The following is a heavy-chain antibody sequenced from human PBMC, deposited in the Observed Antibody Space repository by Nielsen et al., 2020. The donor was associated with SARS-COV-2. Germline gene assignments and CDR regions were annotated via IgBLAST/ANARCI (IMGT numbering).Heavy chain of an antibody. J-gene: IGHJ6*02. CDR2: ISYDGSNK. CDR1: GFTFSSYG. V-gene: IGHV3-30*18. D-gene: IGHD7-27*01. CDR3: ANLGDYYYYGMDV. Sequence: GGSLRLSCAASGFTFSSYGMHWVRQAPGKGLEWVAVISYDGSNKYYADSVKGRFTISRDNSKNTLYLQMNSLRAEDTAVYYCANLGDYYYYGMDVWGQGTTVTVSS.